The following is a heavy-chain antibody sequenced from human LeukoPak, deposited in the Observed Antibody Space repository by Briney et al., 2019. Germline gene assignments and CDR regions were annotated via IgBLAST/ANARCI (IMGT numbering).Heavy chain of an antibody. Sequence: PSETLSLTCTVSGGSISPYYWSWIRQPPGKGLQWIGHISFGGSTLYKASLKSRVTISLDTSKNQFFLRLSSVTAADTAVYYCASRRGIVGASFDYWGQGTLVTVSS. CDR1: GGSISPYY. J-gene: IGHJ4*02. V-gene: IGHV4-59*12. D-gene: IGHD1-26*01. CDR2: ISFGGST. CDR3: ASRRGIVGASFDY.